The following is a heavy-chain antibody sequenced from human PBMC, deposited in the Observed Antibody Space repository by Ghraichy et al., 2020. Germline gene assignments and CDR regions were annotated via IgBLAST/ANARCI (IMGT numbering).Heavy chain of an antibody. CDR3: ARASTVGRFCYNAGMDV. CDR2: ITSSSRTI. D-gene: IGHD4-23*01. J-gene: IGHJ6*02. CDR1: GFTFSSFT. Sequence: GGSLRLSCVGSGFTFSSFTMNWVRQSPGKGLEWVSHITSSSRTISYADSVRGRFTISRDNAQNSLYLQMNSLRDEDTAVYYCARASTVGRFCYNAGMDVWGQGTTVTVSS. V-gene: IGHV3-48*02.